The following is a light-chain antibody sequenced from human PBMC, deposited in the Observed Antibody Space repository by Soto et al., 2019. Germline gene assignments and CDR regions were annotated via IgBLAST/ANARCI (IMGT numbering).Light chain of an antibody. V-gene: IGLV2-14*01. Sequence: QSVLTQPASVSGSPGQSITISCTGTSSDVGGYNYVSWYQQHPGKAPKLMIYDVSNRPSGVSNRFSGSKSGNTASLTISGLQAEDEADYYSSSYTSSRTLFGTGTKVTVL. CDR1: SSDVGGYNY. CDR3: SSYTSSRTL. J-gene: IGLJ1*01. CDR2: DVS.